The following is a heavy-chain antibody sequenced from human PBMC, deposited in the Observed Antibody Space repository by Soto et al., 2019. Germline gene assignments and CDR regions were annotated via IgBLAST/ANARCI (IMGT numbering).Heavy chain of an antibody. Sequence: QMQLVESGGGVVQPGGSLRLSCVGSGFSFSNHGMHWVRQAPGKGLEWVAIIWYDGSNKYYADSVKGRFTISRDNSKSTMYLQMNSLGVEDTAMYYCAAEEPLHYRGQGTLVTVSS. V-gene: IGHV3-33*01. J-gene: IGHJ4*02. D-gene: IGHD1-1*01. CDR1: GFSFSNHG. CDR3: AAEEPLHY. CDR2: IWYDGSNK.